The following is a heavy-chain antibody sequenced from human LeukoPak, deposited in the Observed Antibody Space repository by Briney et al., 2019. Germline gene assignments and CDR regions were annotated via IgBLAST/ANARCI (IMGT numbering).Heavy chain of an antibody. V-gene: IGHV1-2*02. J-gene: IGHJ2*01. CDR2: ISPNSGGT. CDR3: AIQPWGSGNNWYFDL. Sequence: ASVKVSCKASGYTFSAYYIHWVRQAPGQGLEWMEWISPNSGGTDYAQKFQGRVTMTRDTSISTAYMELSSLRSDDTAVYYCAIQPWGSGNNWYFDLWGRGTLVTVSS. D-gene: IGHD7-27*01. CDR1: GYTFSAYY.